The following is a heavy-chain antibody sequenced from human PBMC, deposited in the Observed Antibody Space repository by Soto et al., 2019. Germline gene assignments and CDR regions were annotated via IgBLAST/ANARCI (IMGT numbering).Heavy chain of an antibody. V-gene: IGHV3-53*04. CDR1: GFTVSSNY. J-gene: IGHJ6*03. CDR2: IYSGGST. CDR3: AREAVVYCSSTSCFRGENKKSPPPNYYYYRDV. Sequence: GGSLRLSCAASGFTVSSNYMSWVRQAPGKGLEWVSVIYSGGSTYYADSVKGRFTISRHNSKNTLYLQMNSLRAEDTAVYYCAREAVVYCSSTSCFRGENKKSPPPNYYYYRDVGGKGPTVTVSS. D-gene: IGHD2-2*01.